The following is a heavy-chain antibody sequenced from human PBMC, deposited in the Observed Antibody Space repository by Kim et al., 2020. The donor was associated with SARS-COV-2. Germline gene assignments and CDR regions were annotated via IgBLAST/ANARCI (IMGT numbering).Heavy chain of an antibody. CDR3: ARPNSGYDSWFDP. D-gene: IGHD5-12*01. J-gene: IGHJ5*02. Sequence: SETLSLTCTVSGGSISSSSYYWGWIRQPPGKGLEWIGSIYYSGSTYYNPSLKSRVTISVDTSKNQFSLKLSSVTAADTAVYYCARPNSGYDSWFDPWGQG. CDR2: IYYSGST. CDR1: GGSISSSSYY. V-gene: IGHV4-39*01.